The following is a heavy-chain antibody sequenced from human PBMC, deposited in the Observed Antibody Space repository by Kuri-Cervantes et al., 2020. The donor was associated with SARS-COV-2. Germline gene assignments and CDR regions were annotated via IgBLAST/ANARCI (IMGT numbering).Heavy chain of an antibody. V-gene: IGHV4-59*01. CDR2: VYYTGST. CDR3: ARVVDRGNNYVFDWFDP. D-gene: IGHD5-24*01. J-gene: IGHJ5*02. CDR1: GGSITSSY. Sequence: GSLRLSCSVSGGSITSSYWSWLRQPPGKGLEWIGYVYYTGSTNYNPSLKSRVSITIDTSKRQFSPKLTSVTAADTAVYYCARVVDRGNNYVFDWFDPWGQGTLVTVSS.